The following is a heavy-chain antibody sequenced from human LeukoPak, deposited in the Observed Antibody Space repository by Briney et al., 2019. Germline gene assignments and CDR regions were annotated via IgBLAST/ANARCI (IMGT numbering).Heavy chain of an antibody. J-gene: IGHJ1*01. Sequence: GASVKVSCKASGYTFTDYYIHWVRQAPGQGLEWMGWINPNSGDTNYAQKLQGRVTMTTDTSTSTAYMELRSLRSDDTAVYYCARANRWELAEYFQHWGQGTLVTVSS. D-gene: IGHD1-26*01. CDR2: INPNSGDT. V-gene: IGHV1-2*02. CDR3: ARANRWELAEYFQH. CDR1: GYTFTDYY.